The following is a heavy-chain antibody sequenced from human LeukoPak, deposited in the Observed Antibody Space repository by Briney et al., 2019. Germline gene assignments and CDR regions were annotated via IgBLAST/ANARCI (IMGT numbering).Heavy chain of an antibody. V-gene: IGHV4-30-2*01. CDR1: GGSISSGGYS. CDR2: IYHSGST. Sequence: KPSETLSLTCAVSGGSISSGGYSWSWIRQPPGKGLEWIGYIYHSGSTYYNPSLKSRVTISVDRSKNQFSLKLSSVTAADTAVYYCARGMHRRGSNRGYYYYYGMDVWGQGTTVTVSS. J-gene: IGHJ6*02. CDR3: ARGMHRRGSNRGYYYYYGMDV.